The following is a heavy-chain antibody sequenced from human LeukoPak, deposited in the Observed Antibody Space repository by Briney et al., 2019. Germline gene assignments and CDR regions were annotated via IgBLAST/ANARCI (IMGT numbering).Heavy chain of an antibody. CDR3: ARGSRSSWLIDY. CDR1: GFTFSSYA. V-gene: IGHV3-30*14. Sequence: GGSLRLSCAASGFTFSSYAMHWVRQAPGKGLEWVAVISYDGSNKYYAGSVKGRFTISREDAKNSVYLQMNSLRAGDTAVYYCARGSRSSWLIDYWGQGTLVTVSS. CDR2: ISYDGSNK. J-gene: IGHJ4*02. D-gene: IGHD6-13*01.